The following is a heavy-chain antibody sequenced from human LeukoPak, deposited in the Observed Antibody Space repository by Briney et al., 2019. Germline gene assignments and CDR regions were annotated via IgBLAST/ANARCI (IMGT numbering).Heavy chain of an antibody. CDR1: SGSISSYY. CDR2: IYYSGST. Sequence: SETLSLICTVSSGSISSYYWSWIRQPPGKGLEWIGYIYYSGSTNYNPSLKSRVTISVDTSKNQFSLKLSSVTAADTAVYYCARGNGGNSGDPSVEIDYWGQGTLVTVSS. V-gene: IGHV4-59*01. CDR3: ARGNGGNSGDPSVEIDY. J-gene: IGHJ4*02. D-gene: IGHD4-23*01.